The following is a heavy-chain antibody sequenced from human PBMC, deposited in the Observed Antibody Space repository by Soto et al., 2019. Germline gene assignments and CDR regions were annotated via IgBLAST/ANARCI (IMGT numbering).Heavy chain of an antibody. CDR2: IYYSGST. CDR1: GGSISSGDPC. V-gene: IGHV4-30-4*01. D-gene: IGHD3-16*01. J-gene: IGHJ4*02. CDR3: GRALTRYAHFDY. Sequence: SETLSLTCTVSGGSISSGDPCWSWVRQPPGKGLEWIGYIYYSGSTYYNPSLKSRLSISVDTSKNRFSLELSSVTAADTAVYYCGRALTRYAHFDYWGQGTLVTVSS.